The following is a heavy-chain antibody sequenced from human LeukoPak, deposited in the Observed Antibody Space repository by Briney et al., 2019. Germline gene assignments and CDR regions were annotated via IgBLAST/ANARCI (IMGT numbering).Heavy chain of an antibody. CDR1: GGSISSYY. D-gene: IGHD4-11*01. V-gene: IGHV4-4*07. Sequence: ETLSLTCTVSGGSISSYYWSWIRQPAGTALEWIGRIYTSGTITYNPSLKSRVTMSVDTSKNQFSLKLSSVTAADTAVYFCARGRVSSSTWHSTYYYYFYMDVWGKGTTVTVSS. CDR2: IYTSGTI. J-gene: IGHJ6*03. CDR3: ARGRVSSSTWHSTYYYYFYMDV.